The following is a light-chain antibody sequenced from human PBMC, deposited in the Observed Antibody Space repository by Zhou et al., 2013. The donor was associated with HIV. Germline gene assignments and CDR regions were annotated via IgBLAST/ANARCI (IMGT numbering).Light chain of an antibody. CDR1: QTISSY. J-gene: IGKJ3*01. CDR3: QQANSFPFT. CDR2: GAS. Sequence: DIHMTQSPYSLSASVGDRVTISCRASQTISSYLNWYQQKPGKAPKLLIYGASTLQTGVPSRFSGSGSGTHFTLTISSVQPEDFATYYCQQANSFPFTFGPGTKVDIK. V-gene: IGKV1-39*01.